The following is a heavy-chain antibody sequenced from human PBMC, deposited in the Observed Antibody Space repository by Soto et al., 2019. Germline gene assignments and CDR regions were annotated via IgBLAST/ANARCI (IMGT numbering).Heavy chain of an antibody. V-gene: IGHV3-30*09. CDR1: GFTFSRYA. Sequence: QVQLVESGGGVVQPGGSLRLSCSASGFTFSRYAMHWVRQAPGEGLDWVAVVSFDGSNEYYAESVRGRFAISRDTSKNILYRRLNSLGPEDTAVYFCARPRMTTPTGYHGMAVWGRGPRSPSP. D-gene: IGHD4-17*01. CDR3: ARPRMTTPTGYHGMAV. J-gene: IGHJ6*02. CDR2: VSFDGSNE.